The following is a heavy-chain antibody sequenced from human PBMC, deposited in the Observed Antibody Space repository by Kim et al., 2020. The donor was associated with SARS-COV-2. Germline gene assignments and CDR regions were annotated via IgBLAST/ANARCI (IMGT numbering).Heavy chain of an antibody. CDR2: ISRGGGSR. J-gene: IGHJ4*02. D-gene: IGHD3-10*01. V-gene: IGHV3-23*01. Sequence: GGSLRLSCAASGFTFRSYGMTWVRQAPGKGLEWVATISRGGGSRYSLDSVTGRCTISRDDSNNILYLQMNSLGVDDTAIYYCAKCVADYGSAFDSWGQGIMVAVSS. CDR1: GFTFRSYG. CDR3: AKCVADYGSAFDS.